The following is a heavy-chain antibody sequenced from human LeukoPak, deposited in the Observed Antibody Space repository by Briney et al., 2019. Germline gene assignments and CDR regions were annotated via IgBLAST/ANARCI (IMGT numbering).Heavy chain of an antibody. J-gene: IGHJ4*02. D-gene: IGHD3-9*01. CDR3: AKDYDMLIDSLDY. CDR2: INSDGSST. Sequence: GGSLRLSCAASGFTFSSSWMHWVRQAPEKGLVWVSRINSDGSSTSYADSVKGRFTISRDNSKNTLYLQMNSLRTEDTAVYYCAKDYDMLIDSLDYWGQGTLVTVSS. CDR1: GFTFSSSW. V-gene: IGHV3-74*01.